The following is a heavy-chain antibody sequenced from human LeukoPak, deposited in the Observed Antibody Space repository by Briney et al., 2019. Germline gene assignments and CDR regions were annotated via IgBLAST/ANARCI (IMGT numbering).Heavy chain of an antibody. CDR1: GFTFSSSA. V-gene: IGHV1-58*02. CDR3: ATSSALVGGRSDGAFDI. CDR2: IVVGSGNT. D-gene: IGHD1-26*01. J-gene: IGHJ3*02. Sequence: SVKVSCKASGFTFSSSAMQWVRQARGRRLEWLGGIVVGSGNTNYAQKFQERVTITRDMSTSTAYMELSSLRSEDTAVYYCATSSALVGGRSDGAFDIWGQGTMVTVSS.